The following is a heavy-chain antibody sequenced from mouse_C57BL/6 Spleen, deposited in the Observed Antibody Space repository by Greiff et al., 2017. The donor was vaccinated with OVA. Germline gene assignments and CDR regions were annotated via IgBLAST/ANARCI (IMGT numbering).Heavy chain of an antibody. J-gene: IGHJ4*01. CDR2: INPSYGGT. Sequence: QVQLHQPGTELVKPGASVKLSCKASGYTFTSYWMHWVKQRPGQGLEWIGNINPSYGGTNYNEKFKIKATLTVDKSSSTAYMQLRSLTSEDSAVYYCARYDPYARDYWGQGTSVTVSS. V-gene: IGHV1-53*01. CDR3: ARYDPYARDY. CDR1: GYTFTSYW. D-gene: IGHD2-3*01.